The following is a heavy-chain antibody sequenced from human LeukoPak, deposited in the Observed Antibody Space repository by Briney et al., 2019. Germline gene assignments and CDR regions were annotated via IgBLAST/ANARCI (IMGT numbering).Heavy chain of an antibody. Sequence: ASVKVSSKASVYTFTSYGITWVGQAPGQGLEWMGWISGYNGNTNYAQKLQGRVTMPTHKSRRTAYMELRSLRSDDTAGFWCTGPYCGGGSCYAHDGFDIWGQGTMVTVSS. CDR3: TGPYCGGGSCYAHDGFDI. D-gene: IGHD2-15*01. CDR2: ISGYNGNT. V-gene: IGHV1-18*01. CDR1: VYTFTSYG. J-gene: IGHJ3*02.